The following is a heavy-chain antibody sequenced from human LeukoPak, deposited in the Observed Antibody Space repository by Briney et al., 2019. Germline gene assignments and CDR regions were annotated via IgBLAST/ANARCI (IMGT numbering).Heavy chain of an antibody. CDR3: AKDRGGLLDYFDY. D-gene: IGHD1-26*01. V-gene: IGHV3-30*02. CDR1: SFTFSSYG. J-gene: IGHJ4*02. Sequence: GGSLRLSCAASSFTFSSYGMHWVRQAPGKGLEWVAFIRYDGSNKYYADSVKGRFTISSDNSKNTLYLQMNSLRAEDTAVYYCAKDRGGLLDYFDYWGQGTLVTLPS. CDR2: IRYDGSNK.